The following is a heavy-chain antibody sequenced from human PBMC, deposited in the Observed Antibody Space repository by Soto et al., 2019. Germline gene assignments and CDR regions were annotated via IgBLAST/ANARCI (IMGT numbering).Heavy chain of an antibody. CDR3: ARNYYDSGGYYWFDP. V-gene: IGHV3-48*01. Sequence: EVQLVESGGGLVQPGGSLRLSCAASGFTFSSYSMNWVRQAPGKGLEWVSYISSSSSTIYYADSVKGRFTISRDNAKNSLYLQMNSLRAEDTAVYYCARNYYDSGGYYWFDPWGQGTLVTVSS. CDR1: GFTFSSYS. CDR2: ISSSSSTI. D-gene: IGHD3-22*01. J-gene: IGHJ5*02.